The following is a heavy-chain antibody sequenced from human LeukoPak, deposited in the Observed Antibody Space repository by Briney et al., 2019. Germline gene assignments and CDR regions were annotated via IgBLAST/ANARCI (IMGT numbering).Heavy chain of an antibody. V-gene: IGHV4-61*01. Sequence: SETLSLTCTVSGGSINSSSYYWSWIRQPPGKGLEWIGYIYYSGSTNYNPSLKSRVTISVDTSKNQFSLKLSSVTAADTAVYYCARGGAKTYYYYYMDVWGKGTTVTVSS. CDR3: ARGGAKTYYYYYMDV. CDR1: GGSINSSSYY. D-gene: IGHD1-26*01. J-gene: IGHJ6*03. CDR2: IYYSGST.